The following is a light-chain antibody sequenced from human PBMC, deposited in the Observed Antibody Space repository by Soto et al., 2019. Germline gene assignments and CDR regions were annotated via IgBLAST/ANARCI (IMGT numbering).Light chain of an antibody. CDR1: QSVSSN. J-gene: IGKJ1*01. CDR2: GAS. CDR3: QQYNNWPPDRM. V-gene: IGKV3-15*01. Sequence: EIVMTQSPATLSVSPGERATLSCRASQSVSSNLAWYQQKPGQAPRLLIYGASTRATGIPARFSGSGSGTEFTLTISSLQYEDFAIYFCQQYNNWPPDRMFGQGTKVEIK.